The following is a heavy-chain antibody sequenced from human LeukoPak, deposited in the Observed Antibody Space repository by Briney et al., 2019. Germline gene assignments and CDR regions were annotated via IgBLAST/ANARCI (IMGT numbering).Heavy chain of an antibody. CDR3: AKDGMATGHIVVVTAID. CDR2: IRGSGDTT. J-gene: IGHJ4*02. V-gene: IGHV3-23*01. Sequence: GGSLRLSCAASGFTFSSYGMHWVRQAPGKGLEWVSAIRGSGDTTFYADSVKGRFTISRDNSKNTLYLQMNSLRAEDTAVYYCAKDGMATGHIVVVTAIDWGQGTLVTVSS. CDR1: GFTFSSYG. D-gene: IGHD2-21*02.